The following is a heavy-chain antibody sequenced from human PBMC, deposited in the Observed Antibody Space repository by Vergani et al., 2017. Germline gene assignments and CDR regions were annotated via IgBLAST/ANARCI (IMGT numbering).Heavy chain of an antibody. CDR2: INPSGGST. Sequence: QVHLVQSGAEVKKPGASVKVSCKASGYTFTSYYMHWVRQPPGQGLEWMGIINPSGGSTSYAQKFQGRVTMTRDTSTSTVYMELSSLRSEDTAVYYCAGALLQWVRGALSNDCGMDGWGQGTTVTVSS. CDR1: GYTFTSYY. V-gene: IGHV1-46*03. J-gene: IGHJ6*02. CDR3: AGALLQWVRGALSNDCGMDG. D-gene: IGHD3-10*01.